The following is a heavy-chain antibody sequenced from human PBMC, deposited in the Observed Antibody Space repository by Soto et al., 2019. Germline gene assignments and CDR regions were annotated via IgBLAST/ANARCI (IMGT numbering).Heavy chain of an antibody. D-gene: IGHD3-10*01. Sequence: QVQLVQSGAEVKKPGASVKVSCKASGYTFTSYGISWVRQAPGQGPEWMGWISAYNGNTNYAQKVQGRVTMTTDTSTSTAYMELRSLRSGDTAVYYCAGDLGPMVRGTWFDPWGQGTLVTVSS. J-gene: IGHJ5*02. V-gene: IGHV1-18*01. CDR2: ISAYNGNT. CDR1: GYTFTSYG. CDR3: AGDLGPMVRGTWFDP.